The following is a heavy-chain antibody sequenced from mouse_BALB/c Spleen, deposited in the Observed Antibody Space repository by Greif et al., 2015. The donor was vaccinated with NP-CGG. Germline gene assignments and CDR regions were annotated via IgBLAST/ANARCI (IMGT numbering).Heavy chain of an antibody. D-gene: IGHD1-1*01. CDR3: ARSITTVPFDY. J-gene: IGHJ2*01. CDR1: GFNIKDTY. Sequence: VQLKQLGAELVKPGASVKLSCTASGFNIKDTYMHWVKQRPEQGLEWIGRIDPANGNTKYDPKFQGKATITADTSSNTAYLQLSSLTSEDTAVYYCARSITTVPFDYWGQGTTLTVSS. V-gene: IGHV14-3*02. CDR2: IDPANGNT.